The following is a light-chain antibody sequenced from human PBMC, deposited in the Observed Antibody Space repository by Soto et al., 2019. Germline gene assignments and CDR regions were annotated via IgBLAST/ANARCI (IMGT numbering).Light chain of an antibody. CDR3: QQYESYWT. Sequence: DIQMTQSPSSLSASVGDRVSITCRASQGICNYLAWYQQRPGKVPKLLMYAASTLQSGVPSRFSGSGFGKEFILTISSLQPDDFATYYCQQYESYWTFGQGTKVDI. CDR2: AAS. V-gene: IGKV1-27*01. J-gene: IGKJ1*01. CDR1: QGICNY.